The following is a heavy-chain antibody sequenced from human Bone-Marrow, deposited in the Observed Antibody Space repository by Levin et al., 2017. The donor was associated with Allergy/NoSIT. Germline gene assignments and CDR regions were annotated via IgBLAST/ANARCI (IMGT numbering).Heavy chain of an antibody. CDR2: IYYSGST. J-gene: IGHJ3*02. D-gene: IGHD2-2*01. CDR1: GGSISSSSYY. CDR3: ARQIGDIVVVPAAAIGAFDI. Sequence: SETLSLTCTVSGGSISSSSYYWGWIRQPPGKGLEWIGSIYYSGSTYYNPSLKSRVTISVDTSKNQFSLKLSSVTAADTAVYYCARQIGDIVVVPAAAIGAFDIWGQGTMVTVSS. V-gene: IGHV4-39*01.